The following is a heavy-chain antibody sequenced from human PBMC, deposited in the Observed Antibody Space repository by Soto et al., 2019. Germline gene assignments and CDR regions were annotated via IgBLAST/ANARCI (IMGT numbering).Heavy chain of an antibody. CDR1: GDSVSSPYY. V-gene: IGHV4-4*02. Sequence: QVQLQESGPGLVKPSGTLSLTCAVSGDSVSSPYYWCWVRQPPGKGLEWIGEVFNTGTTSYNPSLRSRVTISMDKSNNQLSLDLTSVTAADTAVYYCARSAGWYAVHSWGPGTLVIVSS. J-gene: IGHJ4*02. CDR2: VFNTGTT. CDR3: ARSAGWYAVHS. D-gene: IGHD6-19*01.